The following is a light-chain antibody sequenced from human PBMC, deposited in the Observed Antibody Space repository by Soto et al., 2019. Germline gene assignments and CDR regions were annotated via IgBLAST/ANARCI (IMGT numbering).Light chain of an antibody. CDR3: QQYGRSPWT. J-gene: IGKJ1*01. V-gene: IGKV3-20*01. CDR1: QSVSSSY. CDR2: DAS. Sequence: EIVLTQSPVTLSLSPGDRATLSCRASQSVSSSYLAWYQQKPGQAPGLLIYDASNRATGIPDRFSGSGSGTDFTLTISRLEPEDFAVYYCQQYGRSPWTFGQGTKVDIK.